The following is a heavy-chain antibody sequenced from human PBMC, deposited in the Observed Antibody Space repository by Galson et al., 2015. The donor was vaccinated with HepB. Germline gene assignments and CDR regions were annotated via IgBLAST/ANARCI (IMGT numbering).Heavy chain of an antibody. CDR3: ARGLDIVVVVAAIFDAFDI. Sequence: SVKVSCKASGGTFSSYAISWVRQAPGQGLEWMGGIIPIFGTANYAQKFQGRVTITADESTSTAYMELSSLRSEDTAVYYCARGLDIVVVVAAIFDAFDIWGQGTMVTVSS. CDR1: GGTFSSYA. J-gene: IGHJ3*02. CDR2: IIPIFGTA. D-gene: IGHD2-15*01. V-gene: IGHV1-69*13.